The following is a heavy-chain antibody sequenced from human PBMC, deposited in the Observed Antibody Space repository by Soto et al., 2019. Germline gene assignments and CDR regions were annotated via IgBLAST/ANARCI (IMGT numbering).Heavy chain of an antibody. J-gene: IGHJ4*02. Sequence: ELQLLESGGGLVQPGGSLRLSCAASGFTFSSYAMSWVRQAPGKGLEWVSAISGSGGSTYYADSVKGRFTISRDNSKNTLELQMNSLRAEDTAVYYCAKGLVLLVYQPSLYDWGQGNLVTVSS. CDR3: AKGLVLLVYQPSLYD. V-gene: IGHV3-23*01. CDR1: GFTFSSYA. CDR2: ISGSGGST. D-gene: IGHD2-8*01.